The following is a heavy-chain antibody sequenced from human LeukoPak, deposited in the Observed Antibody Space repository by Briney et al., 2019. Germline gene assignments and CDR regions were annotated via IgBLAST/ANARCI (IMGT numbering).Heavy chain of an antibody. D-gene: IGHD3-22*01. CDR2: INPNSGGT. CDR1: RYTFTGYY. J-gene: IGHJ4*02. V-gene: IGHV1-2*02. Sequence: ASVKVSCKASRYTFTGYYMHWVRQAPGQGLEWMGWINPNSGGTNYAQKFQGRVTMTRDTSISTAYMELSRLRSDDTAAYYCARGGSSGYYYSDYWGQGTLVTVSS. CDR3: ARGGSSGYYYSDY.